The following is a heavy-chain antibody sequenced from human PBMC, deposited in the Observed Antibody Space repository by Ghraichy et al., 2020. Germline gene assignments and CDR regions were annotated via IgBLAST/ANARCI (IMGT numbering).Heavy chain of an antibody. CDR1: GFDFSDYA. D-gene: IGHD1-1*01. Sequence: GGSLRLSCAASGFDFSDYAMTWVRLAPGKGLEWLSSVSSGGSDTFDADSVKGRFTISRDNSKNTLYLQMNSLRDDDTAVYYCAKQLGSCRSGNCYFEYWGQGTLVTVSS. CDR2: VSSGGSDT. J-gene: IGHJ4*02. CDR3: AKQLGSCRSGNCYFEY. V-gene: IGHV3-23*01.